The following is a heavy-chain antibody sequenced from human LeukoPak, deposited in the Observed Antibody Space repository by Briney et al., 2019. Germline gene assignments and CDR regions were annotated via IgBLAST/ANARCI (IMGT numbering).Heavy chain of an antibody. V-gene: IGHV4-59*12. Sequence: SETLSLTCTVSGGSISSYYWSWIRQPPGEGLEWIGYIYYSGSTNYNPSLKSRVTISVDTSKNQFSLKLSSVTAADTAVYYCARDRSRGTGTFDYWGQGTLVTVSS. CDR1: GGSISSYY. CDR3: ARDRSRGTGTFDY. CDR2: IYYSGST. J-gene: IGHJ4*02. D-gene: IGHD1-1*01.